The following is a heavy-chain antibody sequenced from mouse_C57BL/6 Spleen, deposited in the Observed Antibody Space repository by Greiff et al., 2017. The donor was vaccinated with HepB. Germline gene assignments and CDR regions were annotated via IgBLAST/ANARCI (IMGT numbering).Heavy chain of an antibody. CDR2: ISSGGDYI. CDR3: TRDKLAY. J-gene: IGHJ3*01. Sequence: EVKLVESGAGLVKPGGSLKLSCAASGFTFSSYAISWVRQTPEKRLEWVAYISSGGDYIYYAATVKGRFTISRDNARNTLYLQMSSLKSEDTAMYYCTRDKLAYWGQGTLVTVSA. V-gene: IGHV5-9-1*02. CDR1: GFTFSSYA.